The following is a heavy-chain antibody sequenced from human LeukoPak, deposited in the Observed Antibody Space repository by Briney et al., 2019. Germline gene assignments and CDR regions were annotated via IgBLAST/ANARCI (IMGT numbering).Heavy chain of an antibody. V-gene: IGHV6-1*01. J-gene: IGHJ6*02. CDR3: AREHDILTGYPLMGGMDV. Sequence: SQTLSLTCAISGDSVSSNSAAWNWIRQSPSRGLEWLGRTYYRSKWYNDYAVSVKSRITINPDTSKNQFSLQLNSVTPEGTAVYYCAREHDILTGYPLMGGMDVWGQGTTVTVSS. CDR1: GDSVSSNSAA. CDR2: TYYRSKWYN. D-gene: IGHD3-9*01.